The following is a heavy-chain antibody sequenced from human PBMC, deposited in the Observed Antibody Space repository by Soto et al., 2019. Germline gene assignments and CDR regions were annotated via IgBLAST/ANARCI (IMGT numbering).Heavy chain of an antibody. CDR1: GGSISSYY. CDR2: IYYSGST. J-gene: IGHJ6*02. D-gene: IGHD3-9*01. Sequence: TSETLSLTCTVSGGSISSYYWSWIRQPPGKGLEWIGYIYYSGSTNYNPSLKSRVTISVDTSKNQFSLKLSSVTAADTAVYYCARLPILIGGIDVWGQGTTVTVSS. CDR3: ARLPILIGGIDV. V-gene: IGHV4-59*08.